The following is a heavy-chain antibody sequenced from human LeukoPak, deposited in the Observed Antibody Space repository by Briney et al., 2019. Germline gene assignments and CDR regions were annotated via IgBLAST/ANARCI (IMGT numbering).Heavy chain of an antibody. Sequence: LRLSCAASGFTFISYAIHWIRQPPGKGLEWIGEINHSGSTYYNPSLKSRVTISVDTSKNQFSLKLSSVTAADTAVYYCATQVDSSGYSLDYWGQGTLVTVSS. J-gene: IGHJ4*02. CDR3: ATQVDSSGYSLDY. CDR1: GFTFISYA. V-gene: IGHV4-34*08. D-gene: IGHD3-22*01. CDR2: INHSGST.